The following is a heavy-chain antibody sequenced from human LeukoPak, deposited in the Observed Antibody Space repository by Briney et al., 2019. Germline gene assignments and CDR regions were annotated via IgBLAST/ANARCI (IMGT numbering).Heavy chain of an antibody. D-gene: IGHD3-10*01. CDR1: GFTFSNAY. CDR3: AREGYYGSGSPPSLYFDY. CDR2: TSSDLNVK. J-gene: IGHJ4*02. V-gene: IGHV3-30*03. Sequence: GGSLRLSCAASGFTFSNAYMNWVRQAPGKGLEWVAVTSSDLNVKLYADSVKGRFTISRDNSRSTLYLQMNSLRPEDTAIYYCAREGYYGSGSPPSLYFDYWGQGTLVTVSS.